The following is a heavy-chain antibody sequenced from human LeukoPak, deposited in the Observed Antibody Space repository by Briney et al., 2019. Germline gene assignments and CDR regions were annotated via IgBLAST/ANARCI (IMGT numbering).Heavy chain of an antibody. Sequence: GGSLRLSCAASGLTFNSYDLSWVRQAPGKGLDWVSGITGSGGSAFYADSVKGRFTISRDNSKNTLYLQMNSLRAEDPAVYYCAKVSWSASDRHCWGQGTLVTVSS. J-gene: IGHJ4*02. V-gene: IGHV3-23*01. D-gene: IGHD3-3*01. CDR3: AKVSWSASDRHC. CDR2: ITGSGGSA. CDR1: GLTFNSYD.